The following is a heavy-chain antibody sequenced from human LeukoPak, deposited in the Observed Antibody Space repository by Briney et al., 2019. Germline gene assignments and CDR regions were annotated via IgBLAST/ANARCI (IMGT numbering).Heavy chain of an antibody. Sequence: GGSLRLSCAASGFTFSDYSMNWVRQAPGKGLEWLSYISSSSRTIYYADSVRGRFTVSRDNAKDSLYLQMNSLRAEDTALYYCAKDIASGEGSSSWYNWFDPWGQGTLVTVSS. V-gene: IGHV3-48*01. J-gene: IGHJ5*02. CDR1: GFTFSDYS. CDR2: ISSSSRTI. CDR3: AKDIASGEGSSSWYNWFDP. D-gene: IGHD6-13*01.